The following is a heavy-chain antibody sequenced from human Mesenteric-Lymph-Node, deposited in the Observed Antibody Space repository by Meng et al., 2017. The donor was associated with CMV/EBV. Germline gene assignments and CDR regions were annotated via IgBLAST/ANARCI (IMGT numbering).Heavy chain of an antibody. D-gene: IGHD3-22*01. Sequence: GESLKISCAASGFTFSDYHMGWVRQAPGKGLEWVSSISGGGGITYYADSVEGRFAISRDNSENTMYLRMTSLRAEDTAVYYCAKDNYYDTKVPLTTGGRGTMVTVSS. CDR2: ISGGGGIT. V-gene: IGHV3-23*01. J-gene: IGHJ3*01. CDR3: AKDNYYDTKVPLTT. CDR1: GFTFSDYH.